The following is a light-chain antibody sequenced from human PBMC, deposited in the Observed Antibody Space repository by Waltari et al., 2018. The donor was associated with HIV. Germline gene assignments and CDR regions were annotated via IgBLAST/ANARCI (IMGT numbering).Light chain of an antibody. CDR1: GSDIGTYTY. Sequence: QSALTQPPSASGSPGQSVTISCTGTGSDIGTYTYVSCYQQHPGKAPKLMIYEVNNRPSGVPDRFSGAKSGSVASLTVSGLQDDDEADYYCSSYAGRDSRVVFGGGTKLTVL. CDR2: EVN. V-gene: IGLV2-8*01. J-gene: IGLJ2*01. CDR3: SSYAGRDSRVV.